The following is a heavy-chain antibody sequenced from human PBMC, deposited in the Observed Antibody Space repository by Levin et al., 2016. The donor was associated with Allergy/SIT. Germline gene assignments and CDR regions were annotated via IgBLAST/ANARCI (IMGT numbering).Heavy chain of an antibody. V-gene: IGHV1-2*02. CDR3: ARAYYYDSSGFTLDDEYFQH. Sequence: ASVKVSCKASGYSFTGYYMHWVRQAPGQGLEWMGWINPHSGGTNYAQNLQGRVTMTTDTSTSTAYMELRSLRSDDTAVYYCARAYYYDSSGFTLDDEYFQHWGQGTLVTVSS. CDR1: GYSFTGYY. CDR2: INPHSGGT. J-gene: IGHJ1*01. D-gene: IGHD3-22*01.